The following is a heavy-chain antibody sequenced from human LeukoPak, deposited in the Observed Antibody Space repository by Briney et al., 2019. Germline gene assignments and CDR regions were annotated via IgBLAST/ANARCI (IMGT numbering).Heavy chain of an antibody. CDR2: IRSKANSYAT. CDR3: TRPTYYYDSSGYYHDY. Sequence: GGSLRLSCAASGFTFSGSAMHWGRQASGKGLEWVGRIRSKANSYATAYAASVKGRFTISRDDLKNTAYLQMNSLKTEDTAVYYCTRPTYYYDSSGYYHDYWGQGTLVTVSS. D-gene: IGHD3-22*01. V-gene: IGHV3-73*01. J-gene: IGHJ4*02. CDR1: GFTFSGSA.